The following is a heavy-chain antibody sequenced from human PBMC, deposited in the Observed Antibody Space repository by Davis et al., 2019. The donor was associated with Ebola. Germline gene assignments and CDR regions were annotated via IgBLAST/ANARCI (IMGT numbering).Heavy chain of an antibody. V-gene: IGHV1-18*04. CDR2: ISAYNGNT. CDR1: GYTFTSYG. Sequence: AASVKVSCKASGYTFTSYGISWVRQAPGQGLEWMGWISAYNGNTNYAQKLQGRVTMTTDTSTSTAYMELRSLTSEDTAVYYCARDRGYDFWSGYYTYGMDVWGKGTTVTVSS. CDR3: ARDRGYDFWSGYYTYGMDV. J-gene: IGHJ6*04. D-gene: IGHD3-3*01.